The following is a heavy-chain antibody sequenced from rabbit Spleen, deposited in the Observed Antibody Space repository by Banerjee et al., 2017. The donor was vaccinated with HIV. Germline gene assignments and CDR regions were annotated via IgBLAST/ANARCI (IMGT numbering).Heavy chain of an antibody. CDR1: GFSFSYIYY. Sequence: QQLVESGGGLVKPGASLTLTCKASGFSFSYIYYMCWVRQAPGKGLEWIGYIDLVFGSTYYANWVNGRFTISSHNAQNTLYLQLNSLTAADTATYFCARDLPDIIGWNFGFWGPGTLVTVS. D-gene: IGHD1-1*01. CDR2: IDLVFGST. J-gene: IGHJ3*01. V-gene: IGHV1S7*01. CDR3: ARDLPDIIGWNFGF.